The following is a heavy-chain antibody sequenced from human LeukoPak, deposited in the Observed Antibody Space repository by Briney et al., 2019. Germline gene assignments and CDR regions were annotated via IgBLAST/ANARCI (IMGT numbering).Heavy chain of an antibody. Sequence: SETLSLTCTVSGGSISTYFWSWIRQPPGKGLEWLGDIYYSGSTNYNPSLKSRVTISVDTSKNQFSLKLSSVTAADTAVYYCARAWSDGGKVVAHWGQGILVTVSS. CDR3: ARAWSDGGKVVAH. J-gene: IGHJ4*02. V-gene: IGHV4-59*01. D-gene: IGHD3-22*01. CDR2: IYYSGST. CDR1: GGSISTYF.